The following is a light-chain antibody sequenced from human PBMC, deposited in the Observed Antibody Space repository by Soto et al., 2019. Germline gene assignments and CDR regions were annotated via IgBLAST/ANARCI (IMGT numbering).Light chain of an antibody. Sequence: QSVLTQPPSVSGAPGQRVTISCTGSSSNIGANSDVHWYQQLPGTAPKLLIYGNTNRPSGVPDRFSGSKSDTSASLAITGLHAEDEADYYCQSYDSNHVVFGGGTKLTVL. J-gene: IGLJ2*01. CDR1: SSNIGANSD. CDR2: GNT. V-gene: IGLV1-40*01. CDR3: QSYDSNHVV.